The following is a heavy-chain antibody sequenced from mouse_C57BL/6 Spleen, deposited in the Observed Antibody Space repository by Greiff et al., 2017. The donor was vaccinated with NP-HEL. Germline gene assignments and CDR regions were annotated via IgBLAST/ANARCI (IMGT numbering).Heavy chain of an antibody. V-gene: IGHV5-17*01. D-gene: IGHD1-1*01. CDR1: GFTFSDYG. J-gene: IGHJ2*01. Sequence: EVQGVESGGGLVKPGGSLKLSCAASGFTFSDYGMHWVRQAPEKGLEWVAYISSGSSTIYYADTVKGRFTISRDNAKNTLFLQSTSLRSEDTAMYYCALLGDYYGRSSLDYWGQGTTLTVSS. CDR3: ALLGDYYGRSSLDY. CDR2: ISSGSSTI.